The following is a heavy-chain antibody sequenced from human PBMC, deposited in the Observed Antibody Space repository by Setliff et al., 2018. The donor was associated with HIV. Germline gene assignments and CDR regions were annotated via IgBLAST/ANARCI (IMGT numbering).Heavy chain of an antibody. J-gene: IGHJ4*01. CDR1: GGSIRSYY. D-gene: IGHD3-22*01. V-gene: IGHV4-59*12. CDR2: FYYTGST. Sequence: NPSETLSLTCTVSGGSIRSYYWSWIRQPPGKGLEWVGYFYYTGSTNHNPSLKSRVTISVDTSKNQFSQKLSSVTAADTAVYYCARGVDPENNSGYPDYWGQGTLVTVSS. CDR3: ARGVDPENNSGYPDY.